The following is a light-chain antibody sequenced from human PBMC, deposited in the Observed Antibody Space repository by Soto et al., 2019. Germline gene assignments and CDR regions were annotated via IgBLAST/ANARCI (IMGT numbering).Light chain of an antibody. CDR2: KAS. Sequence: DIQMTQSPYNLPASVGDPVNITWPANQSISTWLAWYQLRPGKAPKLLIYKASTLQSGVPSRFSGSGSGTEFTLTISSLQPDDFATYYCQQYNPYSRTFGQGTKVDIK. CDR3: QQYNPYSRT. V-gene: IGKV1-5*03. J-gene: IGKJ1*01. CDR1: QSISTW.